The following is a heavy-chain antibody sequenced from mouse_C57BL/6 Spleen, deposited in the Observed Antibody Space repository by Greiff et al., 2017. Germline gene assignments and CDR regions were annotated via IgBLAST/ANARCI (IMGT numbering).Heavy chain of an antibody. V-gene: IGHV1-42*01. J-gene: IGHJ3*01. CDR1: GYSFTGYY. CDR2: INPSTGGT. D-gene: IGHD2-4*01. Sequence: VQLQQSGPELVKPGASVKISCKASGYSFTGYYMNWVKQSPEKSLEWIGEINPSTGGTTYNQKFKAKATLTVDKSSSTAYMQLKSLTSEDSAVYYCARYDYDGAWCAYWGQGTLVTVSA. CDR3: ARYDYDGAWCAY.